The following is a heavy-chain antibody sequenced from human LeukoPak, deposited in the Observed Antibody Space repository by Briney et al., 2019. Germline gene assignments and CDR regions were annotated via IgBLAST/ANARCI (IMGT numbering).Heavy chain of an antibody. Sequence: GSLRLSCAASGFTFRNYGMHWVRQAPGKGLEWVAVISRDGLTKYYADSVKGRFTLHRDNSRNTLYLEMNSLRDEDTAVYYCARDGLSTWGQGTLVTVSS. D-gene: IGHD4/OR15-4a*01. J-gene: IGHJ4*02. CDR1: GFTFRNYG. V-gene: IGHV3-30*03. CDR3: ARDGLST. CDR2: ISRDGLTK.